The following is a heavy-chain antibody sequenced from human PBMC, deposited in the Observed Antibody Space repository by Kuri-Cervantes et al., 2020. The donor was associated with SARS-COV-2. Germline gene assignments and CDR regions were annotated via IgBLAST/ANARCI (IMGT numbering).Heavy chain of an antibody. CDR1: GFGFSSYG. CDR2: ISSSSSYI. Sequence: GESLKISCAASGFGFSSYGMHWVRQAPGKGLEWVSSISSSSSYIYYADSVKGRFTISRDNAKNSLYLQMNSLRAEDTAVYYCARDRGYCSSTSCFFDYWGQGTLVTVSS. V-gene: IGHV3-21*01. CDR3: ARDRGYCSSTSCFFDY. J-gene: IGHJ4*02. D-gene: IGHD2-2*01.